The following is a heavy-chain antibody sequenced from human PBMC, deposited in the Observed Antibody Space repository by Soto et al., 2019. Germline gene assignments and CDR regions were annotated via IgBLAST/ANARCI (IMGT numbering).Heavy chain of an antibody. Sequence: SVKVSCKASGYTFTSYAISWVRQAPGQGLEWMGGIIPIFGTANYAQKFQGRVTITADKSTSTAYMELSSLRSEDTAVYYCAREYYYDSSGYASDAFDIWGQGTMVTVSS. J-gene: IGHJ3*02. D-gene: IGHD3-22*01. CDR2: IIPIFGTA. CDR1: GYTFTSYA. CDR3: AREYYYDSSGYASDAFDI. V-gene: IGHV1-69*06.